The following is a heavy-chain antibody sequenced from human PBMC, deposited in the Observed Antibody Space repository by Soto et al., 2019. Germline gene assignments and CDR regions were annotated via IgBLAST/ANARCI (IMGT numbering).Heavy chain of an antibody. J-gene: IGHJ4*02. Sequence: LSETLSLTCAVYGGSFSGYYWSWIRQPPGKGLEWIGEINHSGSTNYNPSLKSRVTISVDTSKNQFSLKLSSVTAADTAVYYCARVTMVRGVSDYWGQGTLVTVSS. CDR3: ARVTMVRGVSDY. D-gene: IGHD3-10*01. CDR2: INHSGST. V-gene: IGHV4-34*01. CDR1: GGSFSGYY.